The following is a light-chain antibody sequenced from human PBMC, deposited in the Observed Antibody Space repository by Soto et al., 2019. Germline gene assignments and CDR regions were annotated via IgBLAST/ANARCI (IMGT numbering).Light chain of an antibody. V-gene: IGLV2-14*01. J-gene: IGLJ1*01. CDR3: RSYTMSSLYV. Sequence: AWSQRATVSGSYALSIASSCTGTGSDVVGSKYVSLYQQLPCKAPKLMIYDVSDRPSGVSNRFSGSQSGHTASLTISGLQAEDEADYYFRSYTMSSLYVFSTRTTVTVL. CDR2: DVS. CDR1: GSDVVGSKY.